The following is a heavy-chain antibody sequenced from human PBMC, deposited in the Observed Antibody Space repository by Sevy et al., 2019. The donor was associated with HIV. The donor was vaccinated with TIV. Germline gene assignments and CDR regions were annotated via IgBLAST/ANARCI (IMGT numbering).Heavy chain of an antibody. CDR2: IYYSGSN. J-gene: IGHJ6*02. Sequence: KQSQTLSLTCTVSGGSISSYYWSWIRQPPGKGLEWIGYIYYSGSNNYNPSIKSRVTISVDTSKNQCSLKLSSVTAADTAVYYCARVHLLPELYGMDVWGQGTTVTVSS. V-gene: IGHV4-59*01. CDR3: ARVHLLPELYGMDV. D-gene: IGHD4-4*01. CDR1: GGSISSYY.